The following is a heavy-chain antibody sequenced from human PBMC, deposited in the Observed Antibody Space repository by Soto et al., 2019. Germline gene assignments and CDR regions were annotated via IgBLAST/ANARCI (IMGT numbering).Heavy chain of an antibody. J-gene: IGHJ6*02. CDR3: ARDYGWLGYYYGMDV. Sequence: SETLSLTCTVSGGSISSYYWSWIRQPPGKGLEWIGYIYYSGSTNYNPSLKSRVTISVDTSKNQFSLKLSSVTAADTAVYYCARDYGWLGYYYGMDVCGPGTTVTVS. V-gene: IGHV4-59*01. D-gene: IGHD3-22*01. CDR1: GGSISSYY. CDR2: IYYSGST.